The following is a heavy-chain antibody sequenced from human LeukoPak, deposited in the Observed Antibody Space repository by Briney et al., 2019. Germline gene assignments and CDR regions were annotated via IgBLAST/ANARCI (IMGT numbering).Heavy chain of an antibody. V-gene: IGHV1-69*05. CDR3: ARGPRSHYYYYYMDV. CDR1: GGTFSSYA. J-gene: IGHJ6*03. Sequence: SVKVSCKASGGTFSSYAISWVRQAPGQGLEWMGRIIPIFGRANYAQKFQGRVTITTDESTSTAYMELSSLRSEDTAVYYCARGPRSHYYYYYMDVWGKGTTVTVSS. CDR2: IIPIFGRA.